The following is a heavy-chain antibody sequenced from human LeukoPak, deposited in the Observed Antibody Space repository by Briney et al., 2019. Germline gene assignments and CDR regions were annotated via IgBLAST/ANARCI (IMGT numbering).Heavy chain of an antibody. CDR2: ISSSSSYI. D-gene: IGHD1-26*01. CDR3: ARALVGALDY. CDR1: GFTFSTYS. J-gene: IGHJ4*02. Sequence: KPGGSLRLSCAASGFTFSTYSMNWVRQAPGKGLEWVSSISSSSSYIYYADSVKGRFTISRDNAKNSLYLQMNSLRAEDTAVYYCARALVGALDYWGQGTLVTVSS. V-gene: IGHV3-21*01.